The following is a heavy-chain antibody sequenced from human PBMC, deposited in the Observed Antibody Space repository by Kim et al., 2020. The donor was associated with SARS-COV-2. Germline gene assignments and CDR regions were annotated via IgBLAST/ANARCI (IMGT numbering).Heavy chain of an antibody. V-gene: IGHV4-39*01. D-gene: IGHD1-1*01. CDR2: INFRGNT. J-gene: IGHJ4*02. Sequence: SETLSLTCSVFGGSFSGDTYSWGWIRQPPGKSLEWIGSINFRGNTYFNPSLKSRVTISVDTSKDQFSLKLSSVTAADTAVYYCARHSRGETYNPWGYWGPGSLVTVSS. CDR1: GGSFSGDTYS. CDR3: ARHSRGETYNPWGY.